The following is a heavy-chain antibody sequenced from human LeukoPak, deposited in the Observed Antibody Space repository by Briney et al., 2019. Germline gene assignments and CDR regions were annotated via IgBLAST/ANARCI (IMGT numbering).Heavy chain of an antibody. Sequence: GGSLRLSCVASGFSFNNYSMNWVRQAPGKGLEWVSLIIGSSGTTFYADSVKGRFTISRDKSKSTLYLQMNSLRAEDTAVYYCAKGAYDYIEIAYFDYWGQGSLVTVSS. D-gene: IGHD5-12*01. CDR3: AKGAYDYIEIAYFDY. V-gene: IGHV3-23*01. CDR1: GFSFNNYS. CDR2: IIGSSGTT. J-gene: IGHJ4*02.